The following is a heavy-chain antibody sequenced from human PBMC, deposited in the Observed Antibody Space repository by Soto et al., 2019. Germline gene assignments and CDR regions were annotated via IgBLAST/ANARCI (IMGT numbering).Heavy chain of an antibody. V-gene: IGHV4-31*01. CDR2: IYYSGST. J-gene: IGHJ4*02. Sequence: QVQLQESGPGLVKTSQTLALTCTVSGGSISSGGYSWSWIRQHPGKGLEWIGYIYYSGSTYYNPSLKSLVTISVDTSKNHFSLKLSSVTAADTAVYYCASQNYGDYVRWGAPPEYYFDYWGQGTLVTVS. D-gene: IGHD4-17*01. CDR1: GGSISSGGYS. CDR3: ASQNYGDYVRWGAPPEYYFDY.